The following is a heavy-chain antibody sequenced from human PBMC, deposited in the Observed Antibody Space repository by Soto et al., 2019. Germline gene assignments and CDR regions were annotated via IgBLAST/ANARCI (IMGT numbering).Heavy chain of an antibody. CDR1: GFTFDDYA. J-gene: IGHJ6*02. V-gene: IGHV3-9*01. Sequence: GGSLRLSCAASGFTFDDYAMHWVRQAPGKGLEWVSGISWNSGSIGYADSVKGRFTISRDNAKNSLYLQMNSLRAEDTALYYCAKAFADFWSGSPEYYYGMDVWGQGTTVTVSS. CDR2: ISWNSGSI. D-gene: IGHD3-3*01. CDR3: AKAFADFWSGSPEYYYGMDV.